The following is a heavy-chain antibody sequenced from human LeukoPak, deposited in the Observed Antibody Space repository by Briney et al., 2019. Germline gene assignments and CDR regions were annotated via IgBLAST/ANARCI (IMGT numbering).Heavy chain of an antibody. CDR1: GFILRSNA. CDR2: MSSGGGYT. Sequence: GGSLRLSCAAPGFILRSNAMIWVGQAQGKGREWVSGMSSGGGYTYYADSVKGRFTISRDNSQNTLYLQMNSLRVEDTALYYCAKLATRRKVASYIDSWGQGTPVTVSS. J-gene: IGHJ4*02. CDR3: AKLATRRKVASYIDS. V-gene: IGHV3-23*01. D-gene: IGHD1-26*01.